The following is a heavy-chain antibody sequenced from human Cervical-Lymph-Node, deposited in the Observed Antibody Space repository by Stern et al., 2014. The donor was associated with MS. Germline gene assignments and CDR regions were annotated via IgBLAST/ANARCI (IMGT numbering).Heavy chain of an antibody. CDR3: ARLYYDFWSGYHYYYYYGMDV. CDR2: IYTSGST. Sequence: VQLVESGPGLVKPSQTLSLTCTVSGGSISSGSYYWSWIRQPAGKGLEWIGRIYTSGSTNYNPSLKSRVTIAVDTSKNHFSLKVSSVPAADTAVYYCARLYYDFWSGYHYYYYYGMDVWGQGTTVTVSS. CDR1: GGSISSGSYY. D-gene: IGHD3-3*01. V-gene: IGHV4-61*02. J-gene: IGHJ6*02.